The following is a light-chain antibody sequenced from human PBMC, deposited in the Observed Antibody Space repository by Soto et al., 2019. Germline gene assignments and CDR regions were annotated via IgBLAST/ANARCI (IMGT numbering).Light chain of an antibody. CDR1: QSVSSSY. CDR2: GAS. J-gene: IGKJ4*01. CDR3: HQYGSSPLT. V-gene: IGKV3-20*01. Sequence: EIVLTQSPGTLSLSPGERATLSCRASQSVSSSYLAWYQQQPGQAPRLLIYGASSRATGIPDRFSGSGSGTDFTLTISRLEPDDFAVFYCHQYGSSPLTFGGGTKVEIK.